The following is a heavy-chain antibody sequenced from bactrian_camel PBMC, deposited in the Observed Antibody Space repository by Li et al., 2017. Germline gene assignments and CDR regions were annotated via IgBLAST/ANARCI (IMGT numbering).Heavy chain of an antibody. CDR1: GRTYPNYV. CDR2: IHTRGGST. CDR3: ARVRGVVAVGFVDY. D-gene: IGHD6*01. V-gene: IGHV3S31*01. Sequence: DVQLVESGGGSVQAGTSLILSCAAVGRTYPNYVMGWFRQAPGKEREGVAAIHTRGGSTYLADSAKGRFTISRDNAKNTVYLQMNSLKPDDTAVYSCARVRGVVAVGFVDYWGQGTQVTVS. J-gene: IGHJ4*01.